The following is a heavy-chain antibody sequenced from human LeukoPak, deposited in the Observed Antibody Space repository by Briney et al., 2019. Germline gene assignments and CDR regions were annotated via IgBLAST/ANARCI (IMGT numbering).Heavy chain of an antibody. D-gene: IGHD4/OR15-4a*01. CDR1: GYTFTSYD. Sequence: TSVKVSCKASGYTFTSYDINWVRQATGQGLEWMGWMNPNSGNTGYAQKFQGRVTMTRNTSISTAYMELSSLRSEDTAVYYCARGTNFYYYYYYMDVWGKGTTVTVSS. J-gene: IGHJ6*03. V-gene: IGHV1-8*01. CDR2: MNPNSGNT. CDR3: ARGTNFYYYYYYMDV.